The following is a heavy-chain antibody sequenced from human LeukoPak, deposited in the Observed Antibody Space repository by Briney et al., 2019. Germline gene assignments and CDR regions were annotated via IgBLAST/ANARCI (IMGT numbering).Heavy chain of an antibody. V-gene: IGHV3-72*01. CDR1: GFTFSSYA. J-gene: IGHJ4*02. CDR3: AREYYYDSSGYYGGSVPEGHFDC. CDR2: TRNKASSYIT. D-gene: IGHD3-22*01. Sequence: QPGGSLRLSCAASGFTFSSYAMSWVRQAPGKGLEWVGRTRNKASSYITEYAASVEGRFTISRDDSKNSLYLQMNSLKTEDTAVYYCAREYYYDSSGYYGGSVPEGHFDCWGQGTLVTVSS.